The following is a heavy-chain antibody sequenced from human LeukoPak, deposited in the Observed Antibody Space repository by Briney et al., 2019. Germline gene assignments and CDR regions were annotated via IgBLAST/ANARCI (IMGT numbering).Heavy chain of an antibody. CDR2: INSDGSST. CDR3: ARDIQTYYYDSSGYYPLDY. Sequence: PGGSLRLSCAASGFTFSSYWMHWVRQAPGKGLVWVSRINSDGSSTSYADSVKGRFTISRDNAKNSLYLQMNSLRAEDTAVYYCARDIQTYYYDSSGYYPLDYWGQGTLVTVSS. V-gene: IGHV3-74*01. J-gene: IGHJ4*02. D-gene: IGHD3-22*01. CDR1: GFTFSSYW.